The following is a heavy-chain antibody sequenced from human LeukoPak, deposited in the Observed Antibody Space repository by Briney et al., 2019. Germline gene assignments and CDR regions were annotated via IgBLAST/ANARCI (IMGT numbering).Heavy chain of an antibody. CDR3: AKARGLDCSSTSCYECDV. CDR1: GYTFTAYY. D-gene: IGHD2-2*01. CDR2: INPNSGGT. Sequence: ASVKVSCKASGYTFTAYYIHWVRQAPGQGLEWMGWINPNSGGTNYAQKFQGRVTLTRDTSITTAYMEVSRLRSDDTAVYYCAKARGLDCSSTSCYECDVWGKGTTVTVSS. J-gene: IGHJ6*04. V-gene: IGHV1-2*02.